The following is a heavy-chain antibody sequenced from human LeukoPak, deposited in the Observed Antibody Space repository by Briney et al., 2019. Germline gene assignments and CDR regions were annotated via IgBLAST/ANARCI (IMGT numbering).Heavy chain of an antibody. CDR2: MNPNSGNT. Sequence: WMGWMNPNSGNTGYAQKFQGRVTMTRNTSISTAYMELSSLRSEDTAVYYCARSGYGGNSFDYWGQGTLVTVSS. CDR3: ARSGYGGNSFDY. J-gene: IGHJ4*02. D-gene: IGHD4-23*01. V-gene: IGHV1-8*01.